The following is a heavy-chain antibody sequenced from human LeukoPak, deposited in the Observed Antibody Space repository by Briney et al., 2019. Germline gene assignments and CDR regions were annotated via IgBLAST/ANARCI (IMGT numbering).Heavy chain of an antibody. J-gene: IGHJ4*02. Sequence: RGSLRLSCAASGFTFSSYSMNWGRQAAGKRLEWVSYISSSSSTIYYAASVKGRFTISRDNAKNSLYLQMNSLRVEDTAVYYCASSKDHYCHYWGQGTLVTVSS. CDR3: ASSKDHYCHY. CDR2: ISSSSSTI. V-gene: IGHV3-48*01. CDR1: GFTFSSYS.